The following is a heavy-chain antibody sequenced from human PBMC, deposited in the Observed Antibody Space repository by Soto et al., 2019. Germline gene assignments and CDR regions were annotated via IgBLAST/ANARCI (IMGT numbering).Heavy chain of an antibody. CDR1: GGSVSSGSYY. Sequence: SETLSLTCTVSGGSVSSGSYYWSWIRQPPEKGLEWIGYIYYSGSTNYNPSLKSRVTISVDTSKNQFSLKLSSVTAADTAVYYCARDLVRGYSYGLGRYYGMAVWGQGTTVTVSS. V-gene: IGHV4-61*01. D-gene: IGHD5-18*01. CDR2: IYYSGST. J-gene: IGHJ6*02. CDR3: ARDLVRGYSYGLGRYYGMAV.